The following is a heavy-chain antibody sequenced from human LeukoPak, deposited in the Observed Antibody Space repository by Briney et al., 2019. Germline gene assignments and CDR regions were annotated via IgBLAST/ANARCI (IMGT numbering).Heavy chain of an antibody. J-gene: IGHJ3*02. CDR3: AREWEDNAFDI. CDR2: INHSGST. CDR1: GGSFSGYY. D-gene: IGHD1-26*01. Sequence: SETLSLTCAVYGGSFSGYYWSWIRQPPGKGLEWIGEINHSGSTNYNPSLKSRVTISVDTSKNQFSLKLSSVTAADTAVYYCAREWEDNAFDIWGQETMVTVSS. V-gene: IGHV4-34*01.